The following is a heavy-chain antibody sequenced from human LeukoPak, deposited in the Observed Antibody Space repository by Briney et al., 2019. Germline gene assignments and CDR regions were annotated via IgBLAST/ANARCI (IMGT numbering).Heavy chain of an antibody. CDR2: ISSSSSYT. CDR3: ARDNRRDVGDIVVVVAAPYY. CDR1: GFTFSDYY. V-gene: IGHV3-11*06. D-gene: IGHD2-15*01. J-gene: IGHJ4*02. Sequence: SGGSLRLSCAASGFTFSDYYMSWIRQAPGKGLEWVSYISSSSSYTNYADSVKGRFTISRDNAKNSLYLQMNSLRAEDTAVYYCARDNRRDVGDIVVVVAAPYYWGQGTLVTVSS.